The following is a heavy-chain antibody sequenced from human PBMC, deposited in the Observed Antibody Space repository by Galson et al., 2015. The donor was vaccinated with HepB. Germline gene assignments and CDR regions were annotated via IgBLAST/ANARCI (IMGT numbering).Heavy chain of an antibody. CDR1: GFTFSSYR. CDR2: LKQDGSEK. D-gene: IGHD1-26*01. CDR3: ARDGVGRGGVCRYNYDGADV. Sequence: SLRLSCAASGFTFSSYRMSWVRQAPGKGLEWVANLKQDGSEKHYVDSVKGRFTISRDNIENSLYLQMNGLRAEDTAVYHCARDGVGRGGVCRYNYDGADVWGRGTTGTVSS. V-gene: IGHV3-7*03. J-gene: IGHJ6*02.